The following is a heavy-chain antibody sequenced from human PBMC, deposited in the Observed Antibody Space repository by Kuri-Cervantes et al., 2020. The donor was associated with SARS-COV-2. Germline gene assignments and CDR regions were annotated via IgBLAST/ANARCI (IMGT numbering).Heavy chain of an antibody. V-gene: IGHV1-18*04. CDR3: ARRRDPDF. CDR1: GYTFSSYG. J-gene: IGHJ4*02. Sequence: ASVKVSCKASGYTFSSYGISWVRQAPGQGLEWMGWISSYNGKTGYAPRFQDRITMTTDTSTSTAYMKVRSLRSDDTAVYYCARRRDPDFWGQGTLVTVSS. CDR2: ISSYNGKT.